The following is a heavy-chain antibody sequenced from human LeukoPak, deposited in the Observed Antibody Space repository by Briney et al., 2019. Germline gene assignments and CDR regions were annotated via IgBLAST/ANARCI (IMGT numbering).Heavy chain of an antibody. CDR2: ISSSSSYI. J-gene: IGHJ4*02. CDR3: ARDGSDCSGGSCYHLVFDY. CDR1: GFTFSSYS. D-gene: IGHD2-15*01. Sequence: GSLRLSCAASGFTFSSYSMNWVRQAPGKGLEWVSSISSSSSYIYYADSVKGRFTISRDNAKNSLYLQMNSLRAEDTAVYYCARDGSDCSGGSCYHLVFDYWGQGTLVTVSS. V-gene: IGHV3-21*01.